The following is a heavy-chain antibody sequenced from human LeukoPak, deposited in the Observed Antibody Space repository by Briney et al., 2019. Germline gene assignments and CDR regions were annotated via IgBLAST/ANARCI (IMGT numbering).Heavy chain of an antibody. D-gene: IGHD2-2*01. CDR2: VTGSGDT. CDR1: GFTFSSYT. V-gene: IGHV3-23*01. J-gene: IGHJ4*02. CDR3: ARVISGSTDY. Sequence: HPGGSLRLSCAASGFTFSSYTMNWVRQAPGKGLEWVASVTGSGDTYYADSVQGRFTISRDNSKNTLYLQMNSLRAEDTAVYYCARVISGSTDYWGQGTLVTVSS.